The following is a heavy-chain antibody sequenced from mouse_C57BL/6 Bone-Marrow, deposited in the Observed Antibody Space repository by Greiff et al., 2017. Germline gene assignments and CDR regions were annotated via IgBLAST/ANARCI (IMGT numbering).Heavy chain of an antibody. CDR2: INPSNGGT. V-gene: IGHV1-53*01. CDR1: GYTFTSYW. J-gene: IGHJ4*01. CDR3: ARRGSTMVTENAMDD. Sequence: QVHVKQPGTELVKPGASVKLSCKASGYTFTSYWMHWVKQRPGQGLEWIGNINPSNGGTNYNEKFKSKATLTVDKSSSTAYMQLSSLTSEDSAVYYCARRGSTMVTENAMDDWGQGTSVTVSS. D-gene: IGHD2-2*01.